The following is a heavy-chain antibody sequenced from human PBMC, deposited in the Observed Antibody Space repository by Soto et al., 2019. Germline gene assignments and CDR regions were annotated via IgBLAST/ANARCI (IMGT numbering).Heavy chain of an antibody. V-gene: IGHV3-30*18. Sequence: GGSLRLSCAASGFTFSSYGMHWVRQAPGKGVEWVAVISYDGSNKYYADSVKGRFTISRGNSKNSLYLQMNFLRAEDTAVYYCVKERMEQYQVLPFFEYWGQGTLVTVSS. CDR2: ISYDGSNK. J-gene: IGHJ4*02. CDR1: GFTFSSYG. D-gene: IGHD2-2*01. CDR3: VKERMEQYQVLPFFEY.